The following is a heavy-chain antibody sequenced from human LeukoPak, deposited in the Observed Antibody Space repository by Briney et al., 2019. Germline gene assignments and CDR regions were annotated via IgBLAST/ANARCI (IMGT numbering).Heavy chain of an antibody. Sequence: LETLSLTCTISGGSISSYYWSWIRQPAGKGLEWIGRFYTSGSSNYNPSLKSRVTMSVDTSKNQFSLKPSSVTAADTAVYYCARGIAAFDYWGQGTLVTVSS. J-gene: IGHJ4*02. CDR1: GGSISSYY. CDR3: ARGIAAFDY. V-gene: IGHV4-4*07. D-gene: IGHD6-13*01. CDR2: FYTSGSS.